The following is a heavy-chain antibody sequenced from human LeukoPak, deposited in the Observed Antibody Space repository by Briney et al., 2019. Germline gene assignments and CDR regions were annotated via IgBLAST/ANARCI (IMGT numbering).Heavy chain of an antibody. J-gene: IGHJ3*02. CDR3: ARHGNGAFDI. D-gene: IGHD1-1*01. Sequence: SETLSLTCTVSGGSISSSSYFWGWIRQPPGKGLEWIGSIYYSGSTNYSPSLKSRVTISVDTSKNQFSLKLTSVTAADTAVYYCARHGNGAFDIWGQGTMVTVSS. CDR2: IYYSGST. V-gene: IGHV4-39*01. CDR1: GGSISSSSYF.